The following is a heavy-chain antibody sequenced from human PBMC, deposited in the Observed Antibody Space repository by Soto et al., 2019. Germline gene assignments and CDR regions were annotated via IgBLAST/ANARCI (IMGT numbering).Heavy chain of an antibody. D-gene: IGHD2-21*02. V-gene: IGHV1-18*04. Sequence: ASVKVCCKASVYTFTSYGSRWVRQDPGQGLEWMGWISAYNGNTNYAQKLQGRVTMTTDTSTSTAYMELRSLRSDDTAVYYCAREAYCGGDCYSHYYYGMDVWGQGTTVTVSS. CDR1: VYTFTSYG. J-gene: IGHJ6*02. CDR3: AREAYCGGDCYSHYYYGMDV. CDR2: ISAYNGNT.